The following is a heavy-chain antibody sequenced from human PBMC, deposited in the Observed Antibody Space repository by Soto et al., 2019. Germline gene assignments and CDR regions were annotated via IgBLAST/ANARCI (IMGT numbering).Heavy chain of an antibody. V-gene: IGHV4-30-4*01. CDR1: GGSLTTGDYD. Sequence: QVQLQESGPGLAKPSQTLSLICTVSGGSLTTGDYDWTWIRQSPGEGLEWIGYISRSGNIFYNPSLKSRITISLDTSKDQFSLKLNSVTAADTAVYYCARGNDYVYFYDYWGQGTLVTVSS. D-gene: IGHD4-17*01. J-gene: IGHJ4*02. CDR3: ARGNDYVYFYDY. CDR2: ISRSGNI.